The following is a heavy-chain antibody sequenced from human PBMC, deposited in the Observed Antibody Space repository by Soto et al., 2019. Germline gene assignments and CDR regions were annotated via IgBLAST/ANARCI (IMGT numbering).Heavy chain of an antibody. Sequence: QVQLQESGPGLVKPSQTLSLTCTVSGGSISSGGYYWSWIRQHPGKGLEWIGYIYYSGSTYYNPSLKSRVTISVDTSKNQFSLKLSSVTAADTAVYYCVTYSRSGYTHADYWYFDLWGRGTLVTVSS. CDR3: VTYSRSGYTHADYWYFDL. D-gene: IGHD3-3*01. CDR2: IYYSGST. V-gene: IGHV4-31*03. J-gene: IGHJ2*01. CDR1: GGSISSGGYY.